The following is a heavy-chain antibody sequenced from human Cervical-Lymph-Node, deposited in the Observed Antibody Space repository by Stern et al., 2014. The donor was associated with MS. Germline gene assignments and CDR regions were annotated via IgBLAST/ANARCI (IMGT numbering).Heavy chain of an antibody. CDR1: GFTFSTYS. Sequence: EVQLVESGGGLVQPGGSLRLSCAASGFTFSTYSMNWVRQAPGKGLEWVSYISSSSSTIYYADSVKGRFTISRDNAKNSLYLQLNSLRVEDTAVYYCARADYGGYYWGQGTLVTVSS. J-gene: IGHJ4*02. V-gene: IGHV3-48*01. D-gene: IGHD4-23*01. CDR3: ARADYGGYY. CDR2: ISSSSSTI.